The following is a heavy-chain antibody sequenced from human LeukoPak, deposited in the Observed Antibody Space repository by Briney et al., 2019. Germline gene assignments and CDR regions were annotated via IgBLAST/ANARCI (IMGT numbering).Heavy chain of an antibody. J-gene: IGHJ6*03. CDR2: ISFDGVNT. D-gene: IGHD2-2*01. CDR3: ARGQGYESYYYMDV. CDR1: GFTFCTYA. Sequence: PGGSLRLSCAASGFTFCTYAIHWVRQAPGKGLEWVAVISFDGVNTFYADSVKGRFTISRDNSNNTVYLQMNNLRPEDTAVFYCARGQGYESYYYMDVWGKGTTVSVSS. V-gene: IGHV3-30*04.